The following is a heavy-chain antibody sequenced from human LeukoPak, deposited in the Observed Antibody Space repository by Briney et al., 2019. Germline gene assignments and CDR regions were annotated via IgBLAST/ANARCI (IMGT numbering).Heavy chain of an antibody. V-gene: IGHV4-30-4*01. Sequence: PSETLSLTCTVSGGSISSGDYYWSWIRQPPGKGLEWIGYLYYSGSTYYNPSLKSRVTISVDTSKNQFSLKLSSVTAADTAVYYCARDRGVYYDSSGSYLYYFDYWGQGTLVTVSS. J-gene: IGHJ4*02. D-gene: IGHD3-22*01. CDR2: LYYSGST. CDR1: GGSISSGDYY. CDR3: ARDRGVYYDSSGSYLYYFDY.